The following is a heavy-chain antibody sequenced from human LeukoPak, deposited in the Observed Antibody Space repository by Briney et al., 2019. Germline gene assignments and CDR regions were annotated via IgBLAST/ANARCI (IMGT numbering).Heavy chain of an antibody. V-gene: IGHV4-30-4*01. CDR2: IYYSGST. Sequence: SETLSLTCTVSGGSISSGDYYWRWIRQPPGKGLEWIGYIYYSGSTYYNPSLKSRVTISVDTSKNQFSLKLSSVTAADTAVYYCARDLRDYGDYVQYWYFDLWGRGTLVTVSS. CDR3: ARDLRDYGDYVQYWYFDL. D-gene: IGHD4-17*01. CDR1: GGSISSGDYY. J-gene: IGHJ2*01.